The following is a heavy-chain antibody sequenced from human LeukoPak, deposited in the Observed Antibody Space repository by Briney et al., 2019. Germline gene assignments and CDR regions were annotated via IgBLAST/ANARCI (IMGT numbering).Heavy chain of an antibody. CDR1: GYIFTSYG. D-gene: IGHD3-10*01. CDR2: ISAYNGNT. J-gene: IGHJ6*02. V-gene: IGHV1-18*01. CDR3: ARTGGITMVRGVIPYYYGMDV. Sequence: ASVKVSCKASGYIFTSYGISWVRQAPGQGLEWMGWISAYNGNTNYAQKPQGRVTMTTDTSTSTAYMELRSLRSDDTAVYYCARTGGITMVRGVIPYYYGMDVWGQGTTVTVSS.